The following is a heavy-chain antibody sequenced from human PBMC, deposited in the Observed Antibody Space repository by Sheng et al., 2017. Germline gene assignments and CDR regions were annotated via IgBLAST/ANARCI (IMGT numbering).Heavy chain of an antibody. CDR2: ISYDGSNK. J-gene: IGHJ3*02. V-gene: IGHV3-30*04. Sequence: QVQLVESGGGVVQPGFTFSSYAMHWVRQAPGKGLEWVAVISYDGSNKYYADSVKGRFTISRDNSKNTLYLQMNSLRAEDTAVYYCARDCSSTSCYGVDAFDIWGQGTMVTVSS. CDR3: ARDCSSTSCYGVDAFDI. CDR1: FTFSSYA. D-gene: IGHD2-2*01.